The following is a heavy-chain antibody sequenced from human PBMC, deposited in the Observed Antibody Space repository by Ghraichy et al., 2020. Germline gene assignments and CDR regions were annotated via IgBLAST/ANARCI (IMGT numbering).Heavy chain of an antibody. J-gene: IGHJ4*02. V-gene: IGHV3-30*02. D-gene: IGHD5-24*01. CDR2: IRYDGSNK. CDR1: GFTFSSYG. CDR3: AKDGYNFDYFDY. Sequence: GESLNISCAASGFTFSSYGMHWVRQAPGKGLEWVAFIRYDGSNKYYADSVKGRFTISRDNSKNTLYLQMNSLRAEDTAVYYCAKDGYNFDYFDYWGQGTLVTVSS.